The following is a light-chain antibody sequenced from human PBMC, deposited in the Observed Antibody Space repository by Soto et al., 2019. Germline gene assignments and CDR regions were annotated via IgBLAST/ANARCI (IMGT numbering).Light chain of an antibody. V-gene: IGLV2-8*01. J-gene: IGLJ3*02. CDR3: SSYAASNNFYFV. CDR1: SSDVGGYNY. CDR2: EVT. Sequence: QSVLTQPPSASGSPGQSVTISCTGTSSDVGGYNYVSWYQQYPGRAPNLMIYEVTKRPSGVPDRFSGSKSGNTASLTVSGLQAEDEADCYCSSYAASNNFYFVFGGGTKVTVL.